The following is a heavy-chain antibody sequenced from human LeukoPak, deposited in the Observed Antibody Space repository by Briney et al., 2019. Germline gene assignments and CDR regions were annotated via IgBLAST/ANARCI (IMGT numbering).Heavy chain of an antibody. CDR3: TRSITMIVRYYFDY. V-gene: IGHV3-49*04. CDR2: IRGKAYGGTT. D-gene: IGHD3-22*01. J-gene: IGHJ4*02. Sequence: GGSLRLSCTASGFTFGDYAMSWVRQAPGKGLEWVGFIRGKAYGGTTEYAASVKGRFTISRDDSKSIAYLQMNSLKTEDTAVYYCTRSITMIVRYYFDYWGQGTLVTVSS. CDR1: GFTFGDYA.